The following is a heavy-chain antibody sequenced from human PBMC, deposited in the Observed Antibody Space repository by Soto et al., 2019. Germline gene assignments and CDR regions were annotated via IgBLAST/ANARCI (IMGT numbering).Heavy chain of an antibody. J-gene: IGHJ4*02. D-gene: IGHD7-27*01. CDR1: GFTLSSYS. CDR2: ISGSGGST. CDR3: AKEVSLGSTVDLGY. V-gene: IGHV3-23*01. Sequence: GGSLRLSCAASGFTLSSYSMYWVRQTPGKGLEWVSTISGSGGSTYYADAVKGRFTISRDNSMGTLYLQMKSLRVEDTAIYYCAKEVSLGSTVDLGYWGQGALVTVSS.